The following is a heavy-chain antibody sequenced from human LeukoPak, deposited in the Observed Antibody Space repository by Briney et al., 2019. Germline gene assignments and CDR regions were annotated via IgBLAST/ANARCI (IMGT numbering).Heavy chain of an antibody. CDR1: GFTVSSNY. CDR2: IDSGGSR. V-gene: IGHV3-66*01. Sequence: PGGSLRLSCAASGFTVSSNYMSWVRQAPGKGLEWVSVIDSGGSRGYAESVKGRFTISRDNSKNTLYLQMNSLRAEDTAVYYCARGGSDGYNPWGQGTLVTVSS. CDR3: ARGGSDGYNP. D-gene: IGHD5-24*01. J-gene: IGHJ5*02.